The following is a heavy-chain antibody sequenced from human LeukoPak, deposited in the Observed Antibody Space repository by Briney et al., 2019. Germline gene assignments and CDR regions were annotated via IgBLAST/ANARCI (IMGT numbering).Heavy chain of an antibody. CDR3: AAGDPVSY. Sequence: PGGSLRLSGAGSGFTFSSYGMNWVRQAPGKGLEWVAVIWYDGSNEYYVDSVKGRFTISRDNSKNTLYLQMNSLRVEDTAVYYCAAGDPVSYWGQGTLVSVSS. CDR2: IWYDGSNE. D-gene: IGHD4-17*01. V-gene: IGHV3-33*01. CDR1: GFTFSSYG. J-gene: IGHJ4*02.